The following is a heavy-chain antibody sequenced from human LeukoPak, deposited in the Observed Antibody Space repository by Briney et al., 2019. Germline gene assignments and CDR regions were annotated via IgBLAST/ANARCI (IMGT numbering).Heavy chain of an antibody. D-gene: IGHD1-7*01. J-gene: IGHJ4*02. CDR1: GFTFSSYA. V-gene: IGHV3-23*01. CDR2: ISGSGGST. CDR3: AKEHATITGTTTDY. Sequence: QSGGSLRLSCAASGFTFSSYAMSWVRQAPGKGLEWVSAISGSGGSTYYADSVKGRFTISRDNSKDTLYLQMNSLRAEDTAVYYCAKEHATITGTTTDYWGQGTLVTVSS.